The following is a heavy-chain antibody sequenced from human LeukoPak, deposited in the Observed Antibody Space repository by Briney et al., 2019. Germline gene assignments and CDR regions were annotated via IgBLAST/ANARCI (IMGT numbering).Heavy chain of an antibody. CDR1: GFTFSSYS. CDR3: ARDKESSSWYKIAFDI. J-gene: IGHJ3*02. D-gene: IGHD6-13*01. CDR2: ISSSSSYI. Sequence: PGGSLRLSCAASGFTFSSYSMNWVRQAPGKGLEWVSSISSSSSYIYYADSVKGRFTISRDNAKNSLYLQMNSLRAEDTAVYYCARDKESSSWYKIAFDIWGQGTMVTVSS. V-gene: IGHV3-21*01.